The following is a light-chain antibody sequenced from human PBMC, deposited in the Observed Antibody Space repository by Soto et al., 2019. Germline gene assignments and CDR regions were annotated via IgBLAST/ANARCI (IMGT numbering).Light chain of an antibody. CDR2: GAS. Sequence: EVVLTQSPATLSVSPGERATFSCRASQSINTNLAWYQHKPGQAPRLLITGASTRATGIPAGFGGSGSGTEFTLTISSLQSEDFAVYYCQQYSHWFTLGGGTKVEIK. CDR1: QSINTN. V-gene: IGKV3D-15*01. J-gene: IGKJ4*01. CDR3: QQYSHWFT.